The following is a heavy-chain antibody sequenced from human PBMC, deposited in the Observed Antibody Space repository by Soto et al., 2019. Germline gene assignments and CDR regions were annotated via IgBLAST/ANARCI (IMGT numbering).Heavy chain of an antibody. CDR3: ENYPAFGEENWFDP. J-gene: IGHJ5*02. D-gene: IGHD3-10*01. CDR2: IIPILGIA. Sequence: QVQLVQSGAEVKKPGSSVKVSCKASGGTFSSYTISWVRQAPGQGLEWMGRIIPILGIANYAQKFQGRVKITADKSTSTAYMELSSLRSEDTAVYYCENYPAFGEENWFDPWGQGTLVTVSS. V-gene: IGHV1-69*02. CDR1: GGTFSSYT.